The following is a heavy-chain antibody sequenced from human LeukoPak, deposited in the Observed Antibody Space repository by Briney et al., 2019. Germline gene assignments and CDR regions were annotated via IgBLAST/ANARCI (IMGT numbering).Heavy chain of an antibody. CDR1: GASISSDTYF. CDR2: ISSSGRT. J-gene: IGHJ5*02. V-gene: IGHV4-61*02. CDR3: AKGAGPPWFDP. Sequence: PSQTLSLTCTVSGASISSDTYFWSWIRQPAGKGLEWIGRISSSGRTDYNPSLQSRVTISVDMTKNQHSMMLGSVTAADTAVYYCAKGAGPPWFDPWGQGTLVTVSS. D-gene: IGHD6-19*01.